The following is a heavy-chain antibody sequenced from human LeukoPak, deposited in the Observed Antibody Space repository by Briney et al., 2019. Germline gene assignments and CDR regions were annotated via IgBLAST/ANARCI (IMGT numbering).Heavy chain of an antibody. D-gene: IGHD1-7*01. CDR1: GYSFTTYW. CDR2: MYPSYSDT. CDR3: ARLNYPGIDY. J-gene: IGHJ4*02. V-gene: IGHV5-51*01. Sequence: GESLKISCKGSGYSFTTYWIGWVRQMPGKGLEWMGIMYPSYSDTRYSPSFQGQVTISADKSISTAYLQWSSLKASDTAMYYCARLNYPGIDYWGQGTLVTVSS.